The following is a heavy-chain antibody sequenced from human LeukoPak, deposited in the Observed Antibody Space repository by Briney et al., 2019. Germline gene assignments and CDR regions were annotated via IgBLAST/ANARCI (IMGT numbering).Heavy chain of an antibody. CDR1: GFTFSSYS. J-gene: IGHJ6*03. V-gene: IGHV3-48*01. CDR2: ISSSSSTI. D-gene: IGHD3-10*01. CDR3: ARDRSPYYYPTGYYMDV. Sequence: GGSLRLSCAASGFTFSSYSMNWVRQAPGKGLEWVSYISSSSSTIYYADSVKGRFTISRDNSKNTLYLQMNSLRAEDTAVYYCARDRSPYYYPTGYYMDVWGKGTTVTVSS.